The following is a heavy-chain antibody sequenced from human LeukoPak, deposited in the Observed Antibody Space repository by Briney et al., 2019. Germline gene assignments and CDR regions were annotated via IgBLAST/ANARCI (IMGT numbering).Heavy chain of an antibody. J-gene: IGHJ4*02. V-gene: IGHV4-39*01. CDR1: GGSISSSSYY. CDR2: IYYGGST. CDR3: AREPSGSESDY. Sequence: SETLSLTCTVSGGSISSSSYYWGWIRQPPGKGLEWIGSIYYGGSTYYNPSLKSRVTISVDTSKNQFSLKLSSVTAADTAVYYCAREPSGSESDYWGQGTLVTVSS. D-gene: IGHD1-26*01.